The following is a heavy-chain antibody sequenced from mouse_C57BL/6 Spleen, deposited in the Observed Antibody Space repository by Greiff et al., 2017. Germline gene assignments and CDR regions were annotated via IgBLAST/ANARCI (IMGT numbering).Heavy chain of an antibody. Sequence: EVKLMESEGGLVQPGSSMKLSCTASGFTFSDYYMAWVRQVPEKGLEWVANINYNGSSTYYLDSLKSRFIISRDNAKNILYLQMSSLKSEDTATYYCARVYSYNAMDYWGQGTSVTVSS. CDR2: INYNGSST. V-gene: IGHV5-16*01. CDR1: GFTFSDYY. J-gene: IGHJ4*01. CDR3: ARVYSYNAMDY. D-gene: IGHD3-3*01.